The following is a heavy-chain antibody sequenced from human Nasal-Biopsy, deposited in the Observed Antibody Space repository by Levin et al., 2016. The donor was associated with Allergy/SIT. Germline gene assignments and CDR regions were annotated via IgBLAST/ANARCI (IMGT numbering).Heavy chain of an antibody. CDR2: IYSDGTT. CDR3: AREGSANSGYDASYWFFDI. CDR1: GFSTSSYY. J-gene: IGHJ2*01. V-gene: IGHV3-53*01. Sequence: GSLRLSCAASGFSTSSYYMSWFRQAPGKGLEWVSIIYSDGTTYYRDSVKGRFTVSRDDSKNTLYLQMNSLRVDDTAVYFCAREGSANSGYDASYWFFDIWGRGTLVTVSS. D-gene: IGHD5-12*01.